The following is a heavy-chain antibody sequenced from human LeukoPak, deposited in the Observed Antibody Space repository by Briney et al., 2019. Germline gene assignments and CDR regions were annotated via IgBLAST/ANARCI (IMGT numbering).Heavy chain of an antibody. CDR1: GYTFTGYY. V-gene: IGHV1-2*02. CDR3: ARDPGYCSGGSCSISFDY. CDR2: INPNSGGT. J-gene: IGHJ4*02. D-gene: IGHD2-15*01. Sequence: GASVKVSCKASGYTFTGYYMHWVRQAPGQGLEWMGWINPNSGGTNYAQKFQGRVTMTRDTSISTAYMELSRLRSDDTAVYYCARDPGYCSGGSCSISFDYWGQGTLVTVSS.